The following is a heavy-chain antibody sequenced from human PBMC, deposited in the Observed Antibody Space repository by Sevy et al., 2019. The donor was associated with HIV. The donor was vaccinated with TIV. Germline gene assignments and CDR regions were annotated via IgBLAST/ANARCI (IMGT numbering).Heavy chain of an antibody. Sequence: SETLSLTCTVSGGSITSLYWNWIRQPPGKGLEWIANIYYNGHINYNPSLTSRVTLSLDTSKNQFSVRLSSETAADTAMYYCAGENAWGRGYSWGQGTLVTVSS. CDR1: GGSITSLY. CDR3: AGENAWGRGYS. CDR2: IYYNGHI. V-gene: IGHV4-59*11. J-gene: IGHJ4*02. D-gene: IGHD1-26*01.